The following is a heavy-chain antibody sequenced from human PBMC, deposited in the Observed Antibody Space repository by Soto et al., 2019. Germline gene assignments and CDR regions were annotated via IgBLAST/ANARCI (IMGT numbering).Heavy chain of an antibody. D-gene: IGHD2-8*01. J-gene: IGHJ4*02. CDR1: VVSISSGDYY. CDR2: IYYSGST. CDR3: AKTLNGERYPFDY. Sequence: SETLSLTCTFSVVSISSGDYYCSWIRQPPGKGLEWIGYIYYSGSTYYNPSLKSRVTISVDTSKNQFSLKLSSVTAADTAVYYCAKTLNGERYPFDYWGQGTLVTVSS. V-gene: IGHV4-30-4*01.